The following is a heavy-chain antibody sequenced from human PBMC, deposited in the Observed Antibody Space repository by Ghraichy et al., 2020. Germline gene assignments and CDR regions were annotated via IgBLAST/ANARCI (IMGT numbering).Heavy chain of an antibody. J-gene: IGHJ2*01. D-gene: IGHD4-11*01. V-gene: IGHV4-39*07. Sequence: SQTLSLTCSVSGDSVNSSTYYWGWIRQPPGKGLEWIGHISFNGNTSYNPSLKSRVTISIDTSKNHFSLNLNSVTAADTALYYCARRYADYGNYFYRYFDLWGRGTLVTVSS. CDR3: ARRYADYGNYFYRYFDL. CDR2: ISFNGNT. CDR1: GDSVNSSTYY.